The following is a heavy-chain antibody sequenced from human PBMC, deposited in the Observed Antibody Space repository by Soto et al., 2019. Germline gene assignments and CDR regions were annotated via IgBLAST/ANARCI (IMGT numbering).Heavy chain of an antibody. CDR2: IYHSGST. V-gene: IGHV4-4*02. J-gene: IGHJ4*02. D-gene: IGHD3-10*01. Sequence: QVQLQESGPGLVKPSGTLSLTCAVSGGSISSSNWWSWVRQPPGKGLEWIGKIYHSGSTNYNPSLKSRVTISVDKSKNQFSLKLSSVNAADTAVYYCARVYMVRGTIIRYFDYWGQGTLVTVSS. CDR1: GGSISSSNW. CDR3: ARVYMVRGTIIRYFDY.